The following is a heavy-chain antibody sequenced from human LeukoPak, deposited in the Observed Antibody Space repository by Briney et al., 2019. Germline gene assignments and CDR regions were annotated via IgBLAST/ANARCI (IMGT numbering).Heavy chain of an antibody. V-gene: IGHV3-23*01. Sequence: PGGSLRLSCAASGFTYSSYAMSWVRQAPGKGLEWVSAISGSGTTYYADSVRGRFIISRGNSKNTLYLQMSSLRAEDTALYYCAKSKEDCCGSFDPWGQGTLVTVSS. CDR2: ISGSGTT. CDR3: AKSKEDCCGSFDP. J-gene: IGHJ5*02. CDR1: GFTYSSYA. D-gene: IGHD2-15*01.